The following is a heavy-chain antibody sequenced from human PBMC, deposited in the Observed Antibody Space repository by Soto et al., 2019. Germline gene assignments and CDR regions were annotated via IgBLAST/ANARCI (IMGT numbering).Heavy chain of an antibody. Sequence: EVQLLESGGGLVQPGGSLRLSCAASGFTFSNYAMTWVRQAPGKGLEWVSTMSGTAGNTYYADSVKGRFTISRDNSKNTLYLQMNSLRAEDTAVYYCAKKYYFGSGSYVFDFDYWGQGTLVTVSS. CDR1: GFTFSNYA. J-gene: IGHJ4*02. V-gene: IGHV3-23*01. CDR2: MSGTAGNT. CDR3: AKKYYFGSGSYVFDFDY. D-gene: IGHD3-10*01.